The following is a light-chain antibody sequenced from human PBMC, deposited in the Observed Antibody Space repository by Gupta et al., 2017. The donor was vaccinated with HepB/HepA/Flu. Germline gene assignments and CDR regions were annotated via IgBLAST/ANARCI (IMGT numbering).Light chain of an antibody. CDR3: QQDGRSLF. Sequence: EIVLTQSPGTLSLSPGERATLSCRASQSVGTYLAWYQQKPGQAPRLLIFDASSRITGIPDRFIGSGSGTDFTLTISRREPEDFAVYYLQQDGRSLFFGHATKLHIK. CDR1: QSVGTY. CDR2: DAS. V-gene: IGKV3-20*01. J-gene: IGKJ3*01.